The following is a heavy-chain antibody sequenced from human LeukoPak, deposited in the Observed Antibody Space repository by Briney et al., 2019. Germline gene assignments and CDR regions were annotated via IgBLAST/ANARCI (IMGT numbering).Heavy chain of an antibody. J-gene: IGHJ3*02. V-gene: IGHV4-30-2*01. D-gene: IGHD4-23*01. CDR3: ASWPSVNAFDI. CDR2: IYHSGST. Sequence: SQTLSLTCTVSGGSISSGGYYWSWIRQPPGKGLEWIGYIYHSGSTYYNPSLKSRVTISVDRSKNQFSLKLSSVTAADTAVYYCASWPSVNAFDIWGQGTMVTVSS. CDR1: GGSISSGGYY.